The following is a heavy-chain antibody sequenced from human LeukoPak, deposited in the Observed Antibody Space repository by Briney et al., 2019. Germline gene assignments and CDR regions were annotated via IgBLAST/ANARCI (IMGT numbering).Heavy chain of an antibody. CDR3: AKEEPPLYYDFWSGPNYFDY. Sequence: PGGSLRLSCAASGFTFSIYGMHWVRQAPGKGLEWVAVIWNDGSNKYYADSVKGRFTISRDNSKNTLYLQMNSLRAEDTAVYYCAKEEPPLYYDFWSGPNYFDYWGQGTLVTVSS. D-gene: IGHD3-3*01. CDR1: GFTFSIYG. J-gene: IGHJ4*02. V-gene: IGHV3-30*02. CDR2: IWNDGSNK.